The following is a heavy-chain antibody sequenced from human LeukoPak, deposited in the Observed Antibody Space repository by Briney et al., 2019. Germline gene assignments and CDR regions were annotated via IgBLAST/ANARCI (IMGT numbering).Heavy chain of an antibody. Sequence: GASVKVSCKASGYTFTSYGISWVRQAPGQGLEWMGWRSAYNGNTNYAQKHQGRVTMTTDTSTSTAYMELRSLRSDDTAVYYCARGEHLYYDFWSGYPDYYFDYWGQGTLVTVSS. V-gene: IGHV1-18*01. CDR2: RSAYNGNT. CDR1: GYTFTSYG. D-gene: IGHD3-3*01. J-gene: IGHJ4*02. CDR3: ARGEHLYYDFWSGYPDYYFDY.